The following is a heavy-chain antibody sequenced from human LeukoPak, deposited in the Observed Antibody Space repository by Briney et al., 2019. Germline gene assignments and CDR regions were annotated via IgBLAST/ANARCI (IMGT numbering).Heavy chain of an antibody. CDR1: GFTFSSYT. CDR3: ARDRHSNHVDPADY. D-gene: IGHD4-11*01. Sequence: PGRSLRLSCAASGFTFSSYTMHWVRQAPGKGLGWVAAISYDGSNKYYADSVKGRFTISRDNSKNTVYLQMNGLRAEDTAIYYCARDRHSNHVDPADYWGQGTLVTVSS. V-gene: IGHV3-30*04. J-gene: IGHJ4*02. CDR2: ISYDGSNK.